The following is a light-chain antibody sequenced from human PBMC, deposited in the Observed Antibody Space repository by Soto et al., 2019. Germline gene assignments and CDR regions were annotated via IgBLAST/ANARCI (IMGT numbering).Light chain of an antibody. CDR2: DVS. Sequence: DIQMTQSPSSLSASVGDRVTITCQASQDISDYLNWYQQKPGKAPKLLIYDVSNLEKGVPSRFSGSGSGTDFSFTISSLQTEDIATYYCQQYYILPPAFGGGTKVESK. CDR3: QQYYILPPA. V-gene: IGKV1-33*01. J-gene: IGKJ4*01. CDR1: QDISDY.